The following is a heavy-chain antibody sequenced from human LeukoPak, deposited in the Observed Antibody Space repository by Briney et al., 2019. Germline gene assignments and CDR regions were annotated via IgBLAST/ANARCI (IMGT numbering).Heavy chain of an antibody. D-gene: IGHD4-17*01. Sequence: HTGGSLRLSCAASGFTFSSYWMSWVRQAPGKRLEWVANIKQDGSEKDYVDSVKGRFTISRDDAKKTLYLQMNSLRAEDTAVYYCAKDRYGDYRPRTLDYWGQGTLVTVSS. CDR2: IKQDGSEK. J-gene: IGHJ4*02. V-gene: IGHV3-7*01. CDR1: GFTFSSYW. CDR3: AKDRYGDYRPRTLDY.